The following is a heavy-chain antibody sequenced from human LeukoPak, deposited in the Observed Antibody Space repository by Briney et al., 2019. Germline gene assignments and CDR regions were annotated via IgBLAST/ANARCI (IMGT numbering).Heavy chain of an antibody. Sequence: PSETLSLTCTVSGGSISSGSYYWSWIRQPAGKGLEWIGRIYTSGSTNYNPSLKSRVTISVDTSKNQFSLKLSSVTAADTAVYYCARGTMIGDWFDPWGQGTLVTVCS. CDR1: GGSISSGSYY. D-gene: IGHD3-22*01. CDR3: ARGTMIGDWFDP. V-gene: IGHV4-61*02. CDR2: IYTSGST. J-gene: IGHJ5*02.